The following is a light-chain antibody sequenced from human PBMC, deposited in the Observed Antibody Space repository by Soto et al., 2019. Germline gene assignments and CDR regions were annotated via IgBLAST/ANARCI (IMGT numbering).Light chain of an antibody. V-gene: IGLV2-8*01. CDR3: AAWDDSLNGPV. Sequence: QSALTQPPSASGSPGQSVTISCTGTSSDVGAYDYVCWYQQHPGKAPKLMIYEVNKRPSGVPDRFSGSRSGTSASLAISGLQSEDEADYYCAAWDDSLNGPVFGGGTKVTVL. CDR2: EVN. J-gene: IGLJ2*01. CDR1: SSDVGAYDY.